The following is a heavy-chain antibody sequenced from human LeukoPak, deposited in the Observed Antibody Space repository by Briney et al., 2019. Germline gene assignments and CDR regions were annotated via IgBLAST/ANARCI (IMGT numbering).Heavy chain of an antibody. D-gene: IGHD3-9*01. V-gene: IGHV3-23*01. J-gene: IGHJ4*02. Sequence: GGSLRLSCAASGFTFSTYAMSWVRQAPGKGLEWVSAISGSGGGTYYAGSVRGRFTISRDNSKNTLYLQMNSLRAEDTAIYYCAKSYFDILTGQPYWGQGTLVTVSS. CDR3: AKSYFDILTGQPY. CDR1: GFTFSTYA. CDR2: ISGSGGGT.